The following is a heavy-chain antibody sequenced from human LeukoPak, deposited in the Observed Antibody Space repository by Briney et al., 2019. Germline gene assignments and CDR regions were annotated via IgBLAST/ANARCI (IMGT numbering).Heavy chain of an antibody. V-gene: IGHV4-30-2*01. J-gene: IGHJ5*02. CDR2: IYHSGST. CDR3: ARGIWVGSSWPNDAYNWFDP. D-gene: IGHD6-13*01. CDR1: GGSISSGGYS. Sequence: SETLSLTCAVSGGSISSGGYSWSWIRQPPGKGLEWIGYIYHSGSTYYDPSLKSRVTISVDRSKNQFSLKLSSVTAADTAVYYCARGIWVGSSWPNDAYNWFDPWGQGTLVTVSS.